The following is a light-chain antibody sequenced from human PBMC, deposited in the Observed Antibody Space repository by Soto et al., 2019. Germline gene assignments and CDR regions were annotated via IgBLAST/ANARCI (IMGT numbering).Light chain of an antibody. J-gene: IGKJ2*01. V-gene: IGKV2-30*02. CDR2: KVS. Sequence: DVVLTQSPLSLPVTLGQPASISCRSSQSLVHSDGIFYLNWFQQRPGQSPRRLIYKVSNRDYGVPDRFSGSGSGTDFTLEISGVEAEDVGVYYCMHGSHWPYTFGQGTKLEIK. CDR3: MHGSHWPYT. CDR1: QSLVHSDGIFY.